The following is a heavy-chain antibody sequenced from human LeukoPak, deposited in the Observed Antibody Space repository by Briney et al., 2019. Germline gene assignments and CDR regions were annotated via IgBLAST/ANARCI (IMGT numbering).Heavy chain of an antibody. CDR1: GFTFSSFA. CDR2: ITGSHGRT. CDR3: TKDPSGDYVGAFDP. J-gene: IGHJ5*02. D-gene: IGHD4-17*01. Sequence: EPGGSLRLSCEASGFTFSSFAMTWVRQAPGKGLEWVSSITGSHGRTYNTDSVKGRFTISRDNSQNTLYLQMNSLRAEDTAVYYCTKDPSGDYVGAFDPWGQGTLVTVSS. V-gene: IGHV3-23*01.